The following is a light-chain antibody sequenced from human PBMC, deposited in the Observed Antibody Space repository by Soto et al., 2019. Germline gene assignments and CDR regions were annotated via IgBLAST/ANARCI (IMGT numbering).Light chain of an antibody. CDR1: FSNIGAGYD. Sequence: QSVLTQPPSVSGAPGQRVTISCAGSFSNIGAGYDVQWYQQLPGAAPKLLIYGGSYRLSGVPDRFSGSQSGTSAFLTITGLQAEDEADYYCQSFDNSVVFGGGTKLTVL. CDR2: GGS. CDR3: QSFDNSVV. V-gene: IGLV1-40*01. J-gene: IGLJ2*01.